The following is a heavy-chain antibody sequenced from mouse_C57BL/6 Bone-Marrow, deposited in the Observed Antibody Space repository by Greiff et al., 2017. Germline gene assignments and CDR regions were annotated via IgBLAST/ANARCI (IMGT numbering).Heavy chain of an antibody. CDR1: GSTFRSYA. J-gene: IGHJ4*01. CDR2: ISDGGSYP. D-gene: IGHD2-4*01. Sequence: EVQGLEPGGGLVKPGGSLKLSCAASGSTFRSYALSWVPRTPERRLEWVATISDGGSYPYYPDIVKGRFTSSRDNAKNTLDLQMSHLKSEDRAMYYGARERLRRASYYAMDYWGQGTSVTVSS. V-gene: IGHV5-4*01. CDR3: ARERLRRASYYAMDY.